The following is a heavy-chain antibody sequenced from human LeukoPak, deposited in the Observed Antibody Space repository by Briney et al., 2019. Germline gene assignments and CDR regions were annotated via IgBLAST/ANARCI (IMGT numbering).Heavy chain of an antibody. V-gene: IGHV3-23*01. Sequence: GGSLRLSCAASGFSFSSVAVSWIRQAPGKGLEWVSTVTGDGRSTYYSGSVKGRFTISRDNSKNTYSLQMNSLRAEDTAIYYCAKDFRGGQDFWAQGTLVTVSS. CDR3: AKDFRGGQDF. CDR2: VTGDGRST. CDR1: GFSFSSVA. D-gene: IGHD3-16*01. J-gene: IGHJ4*02.